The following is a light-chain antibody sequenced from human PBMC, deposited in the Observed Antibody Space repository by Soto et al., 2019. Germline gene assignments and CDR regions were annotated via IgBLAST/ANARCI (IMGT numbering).Light chain of an antibody. V-gene: IGKV3-11*01. CDR1: QSVGTS. J-gene: IGKJ1*01. Sequence: DIVLTQSPATLSLSPGDRATLSCRASQSVGTSLAWYKQQPGQAPRLLIHDAAYRASGIPERFSGSGSGTAFSLSISSLEPDDFAVYYYQHRSSWPRSFGRGTKVEV. CDR3: QHRSSWPRS. CDR2: DAA.